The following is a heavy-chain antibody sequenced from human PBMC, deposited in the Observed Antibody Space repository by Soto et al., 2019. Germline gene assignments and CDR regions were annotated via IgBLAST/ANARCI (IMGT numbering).Heavy chain of an antibody. CDR1: GGSISSGDYY. Sequence: SETLSLTCTVSGGSISSGDYYWSWIRQPPGKGLEWIGYIYYSGSTYYNPSLKSRVTISVDTSKNQFSLKLSSVTAADTAVYYCASPGYYDSSGYFYFDYWGQGTLVPVSS. D-gene: IGHD3-22*01. CDR3: ASPGYYDSSGYFYFDY. J-gene: IGHJ4*02. V-gene: IGHV4-30-4*01. CDR2: IYYSGST.